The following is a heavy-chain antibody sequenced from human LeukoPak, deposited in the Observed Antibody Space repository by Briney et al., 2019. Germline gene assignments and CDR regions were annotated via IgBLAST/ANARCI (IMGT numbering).Heavy chain of an antibody. CDR1: GYTFTGYY. V-gene: IGHV1-2*02. D-gene: IGHD4-17*01. J-gene: IGHJ3*02. CDR2: INPNSGGT. Sequence: GASVKVSCKAPGYTFTGYYMHWVRQAPGQGLEWMGWINPNSGGTNYAQKFQGRVTMTRDTSISTAYMELSRLRSDDTAVYYCAREGGSDYGAFDIWGQGTMVTVSS. CDR3: AREGGSDYGAFDI.